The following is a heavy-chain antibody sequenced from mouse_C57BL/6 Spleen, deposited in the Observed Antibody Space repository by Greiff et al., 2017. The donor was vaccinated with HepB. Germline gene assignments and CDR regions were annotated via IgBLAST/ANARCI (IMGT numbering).Heavy chain of an antibody. J-gene: IGHJ2*01. CDR3: ARRGLFYYGSSYKFDY. CDR1: GYSFTGYY. CDR2: INPSTGGT. Sequence: VQLKESGPELVKPGASVKISCKASGYSFTGYYMNWVKQSPEKSLEWIGEINPSTGGTTYNQKFKAKATLTVDKSSSTAYMQLKSLTSEDSAVYYCARRGLFYYGSSYKFDYWGQGTTLTVSS. V-gene: IGHV1-42*01. D-gene: IGHD1-1*01.